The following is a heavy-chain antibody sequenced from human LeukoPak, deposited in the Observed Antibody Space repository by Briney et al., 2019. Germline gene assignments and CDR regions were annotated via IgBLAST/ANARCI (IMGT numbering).Heavy chain of an antibody. J-gene: IGHJ3*02. D-gene: IGHD5-12*01. CDR2: INPNSGGT. V-gene: IGHV1-2*02. Sequence: GASVKVSCKASGYTFTGYYMHWVRQAPGHGLEWMGWINPNSGGTNYAQKFQGRVTMTRDTSISTAYMELSRLRSDDTAVYYCAQSVIIRGQVATPAAFDIWGQGTMVTVSS. CDR1: GYTFTGYY. CDR3: AQSVIIRGQVATPAAFDI.